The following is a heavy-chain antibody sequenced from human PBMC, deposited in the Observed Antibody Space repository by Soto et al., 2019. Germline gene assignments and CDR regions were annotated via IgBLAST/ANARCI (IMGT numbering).Heavy chain of an antibody. D-gene: IGHD3-3*01. Sequence: ASVKVSCKASGGTFSSYAISWVRQAPGQGLEWMGGIIPIFGTANYAQKFQGRVTITADKSTSTAYMELSSLRSEDTAVYYCARTNDFWSGYYIRHYYYGMDVWGQRTTVTVSS. V-gene: IGHV1-69*06. J-gene: IGHJ6*02. CDR1: GGTFSSYA. CDR3: ARTNDFWSGYYIRHYYYGMDV. CDR2: IIPIFGTA.